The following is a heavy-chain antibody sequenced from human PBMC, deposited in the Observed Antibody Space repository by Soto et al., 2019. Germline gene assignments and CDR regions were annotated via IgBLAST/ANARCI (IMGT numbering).Heavy chain of an antibody. Sequence: PSETLSLTCAVYGGSFSGYYLTWIRQPPGTGLEWIGEINHSGSTNYNPSLKSRVTISVDTSKNQFSLKLSSLRADDTAVYYCARDGPHITIFGYGDHWGQGNLVTVSS. D-gene: IGHD3-3*01. CDR3: ARDGPHITIFGYGDH. J-gene: IGHJ4*02. CDR1: GGSFSGYY. CDR2: INHSGST. V-gene: IGHV4-34*01.